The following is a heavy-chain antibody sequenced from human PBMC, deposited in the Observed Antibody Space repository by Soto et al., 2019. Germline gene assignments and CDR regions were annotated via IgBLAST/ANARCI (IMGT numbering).Heavy chain of an antibody. D-gene: IGHD2-2*01. Sequence: ASVKVSCKASGYRFTGYGLHWVRQATGQGLEWMGWMNPNSGNTGYAQKFQGRVTMTRNTSISTAYMELSSLRSEDTAVYYCARLYMAVPAAQNYYYYYGMDVWGQGTTVTVSS. J-gene: IGHJ6*02. CDR2: MNPNSGNT. CDR1: GYRFTGYG. V-gene: IGHV1-8*02. CDR3: ARLYMAVPAAQNYYYYYGMDV.